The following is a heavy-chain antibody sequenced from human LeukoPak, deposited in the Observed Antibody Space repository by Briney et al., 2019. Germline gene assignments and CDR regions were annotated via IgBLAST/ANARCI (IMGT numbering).Heavy chain of an antibody. J-gene: IGHJ4*02. V-gene: IGHV4-59*01. CDR1: GGSISSYY. Sequence: SETLSLTCTVSGGSISSYYWSWIRQPPGKGLEWIGYIYYSGSTNYNPSLKSRVTISVDTSKNQFSLKVSSVTAADTAVYYCARAGRYGSGSYYGYWGQGTLVTVSS. CDR3: ARAGRYGSGSYYGY. CDR2: IYYSGST. D-gene: IGHD3-10*01.